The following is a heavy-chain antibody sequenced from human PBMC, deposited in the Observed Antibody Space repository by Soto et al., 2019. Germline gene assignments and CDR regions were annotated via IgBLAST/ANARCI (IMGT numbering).Heavy chain of an antibody. CDR3: APHIGKLGFDT. CDR2: IYYTGGP. V-gene: IGHV4-59*08. Sequence: PSETLSLTCTVSGGSISGYYWSWIRQPPGEGLEWVGNIYYTGGPRYNPSLRGRVTVSVDTAGNEVSLKLSSVAAADTAVYYCAPHIGKLGFDTWGPGTLVTVTS. J-gene: IGHJ5*01. D-gene: IGHD3-16*01. CDR1: GGSISGYY.